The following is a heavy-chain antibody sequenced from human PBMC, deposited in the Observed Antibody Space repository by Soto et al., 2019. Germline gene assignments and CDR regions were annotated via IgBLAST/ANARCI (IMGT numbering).Heavy chain of an antibody. CDR1: GFTFSDYY. V-gene: IGHV3-11*05. Sequence: HVQLVESGGGLVKPGGSLRLSCAASGFTFSDYYMSWIRQAPGKGLEWVSYISSSNSYTNYADSVKGRFTISRDNAKNSLYLQMNSLRAEDTAVYYCARRGDGYTYFDYWGQGTLVTVSS. D-gene: IGHD5-12*01. J-gene: IGHJ4*02. CDR2: ISSSNSYT. CDR3: ARRGDGYTYFDY.